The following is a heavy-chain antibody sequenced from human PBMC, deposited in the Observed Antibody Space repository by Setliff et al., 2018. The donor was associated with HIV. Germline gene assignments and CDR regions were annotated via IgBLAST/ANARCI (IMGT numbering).Heavy chain of an antibody. CDR1: GYTLTTHA. CDR2: INAGNGNT. J-gene: IGHJ4*02. V-gene: IGHV1-3*01. CDR3: ARGSSGWPYYFDY. D-gene: IGHD6-19*01. Sequence: GASVKVSCKASGYTLTTHAMHWVRQAPGQSLEWMGWINAGNGNTKYSQKFQGRVTITRDTSARTAYMDLTSLRSEDTAVYYWARGSSGWPYYFDYWGQGTLVTVSS.